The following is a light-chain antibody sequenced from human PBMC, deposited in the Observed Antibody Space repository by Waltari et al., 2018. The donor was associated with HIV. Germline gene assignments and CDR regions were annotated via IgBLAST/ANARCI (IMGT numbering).Light chain of an antibody. CDR1: SNHVGAYAY. J-gene: IGLJ1*01. CDR3: ASFTSGRLNV. V-gene: IGLV2-14*01. CDR2: DVY. Sequence: QSALTQPASVSGSPGQSITLSCTGTSNHVGAYAYLPWYQQSPGKVPKLLIYDVYNRPSRISNRFSGSKSGNTAFLTISGLRAEDEADYYCASFTSGRLNVFGSGTKVTVL.